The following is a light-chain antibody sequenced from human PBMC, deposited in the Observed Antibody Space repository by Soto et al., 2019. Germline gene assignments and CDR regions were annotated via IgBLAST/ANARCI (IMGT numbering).Light chain of an antibody. CDR2: DAS. CDR3: KQSYSTVWT. J-gene: IGKJ1*01. CDR1: QDINKN. Sequence: DIQMTQSPSSLSASVGDRFTITCQASQDINKNLIWYQQKPGKAPKLLIYDASDLETGVPSRFSGSGSGTDFTLTISSLHPEDFATYYCKQSYSTVWTFGQGTKVDIK. V-gene: IGKV1-39*01.